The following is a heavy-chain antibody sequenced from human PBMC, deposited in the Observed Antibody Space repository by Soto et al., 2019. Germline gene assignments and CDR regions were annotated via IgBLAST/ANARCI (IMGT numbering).Heavy chain of an antibody. V-gene: IGHV5-10-1*01. D-gene: IGHD3-22*01. CDR3: AREGNSYYYDSSGIPGDAFDI. J-gene: IGHJ3*02. Sequence: PGESLKISFKGSGYSFTSYWISWVRQMPGKGLEWMGRIDPSDSYTNYSPSFQGHVTISADKSISTAYLQWSSLKASDTAMYYCAREGNSYYYDSSGIPGDAFDIWGQGTIVTVSS. CDR1: GYSFTSYW. CDR2: IDPSDSYT.